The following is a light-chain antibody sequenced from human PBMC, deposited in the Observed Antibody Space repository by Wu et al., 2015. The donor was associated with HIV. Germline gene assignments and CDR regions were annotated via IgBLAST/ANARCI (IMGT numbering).Light chain of an antibody. Sequence: DIQMTQSPSTLSASVGDRVAITCRASQSISTWMAWYQQKPGKAPKLLIYKTSSLQSSVPSRFSGSGSGTEFTLTISSLQPDDVATYYCQQYNDYPYIFGQGTKLEIK. CDR2: KTS. V-gene: IGKV1-5*03. J-gene: IGKJ2*01. CDR3: QQYNDYPYI. CDR1: QSISTW.